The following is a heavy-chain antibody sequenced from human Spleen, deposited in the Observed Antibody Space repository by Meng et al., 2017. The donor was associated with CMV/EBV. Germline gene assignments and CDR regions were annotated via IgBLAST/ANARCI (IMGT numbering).Heavy chain of an antibody. D-gene: IGHD2-15*01. CDR3: ARVVEVAAQNWFDP. CDR1: GFTFSDYY. Sequence: GESLKISCAASGFTFSDYYMSWIRQAPGKGLEWISYISSSGRTIHYADSVRGRFTISRDNARNSLYLQMNSLRAEDTALYYCARVVEVAAQNWFDPWGQGTLVTVSS. CDR2: ISSSGRTI. V-gene: IGHV3-11*01. J-gene: IGHJ5*02.